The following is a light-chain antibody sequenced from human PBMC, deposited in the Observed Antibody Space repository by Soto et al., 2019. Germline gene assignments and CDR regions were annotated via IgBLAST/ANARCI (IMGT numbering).Light chain of an antibody. CDR3: SSYAGSNNLLYV. V-gene: IGLV2-8*01. J-gene: IGLJ1*01. Sequence: QSALTQPPSASGSPGQSVTISCTGTSSDVGGYNYVSWYQQHPGKAPKLMIYEVSKRPSGVPDRFSGSKSGNTASLTASGLQAEDEADYYCSSYAGSNNLLYVFGTGTKVTVL. CDR1: SSDVGGYNY. CDR2: EVS.